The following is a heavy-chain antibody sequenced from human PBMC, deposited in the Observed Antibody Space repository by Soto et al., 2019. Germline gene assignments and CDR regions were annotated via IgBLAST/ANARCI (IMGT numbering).Heavy chain of an antibody. CDR3: ARGGNRYSNTASGVGGFDF. D-gene: IGHD5-12*01. J-gene: IGHJ4*02. V-gene: IGHV4-59*01. CDR1: GVSISSSY. Sequence: SETLSLTCTVSGVSISSSYWSWIRQSPGTGLEWIGYIYYTGTTNYNPSLKRRVTISLDTAKNQFSLNVNSLTTADTAVYFCARGGNRYSNTASGVGGFDFWRQGTLVTVSS. CDR2: IYYTGTT.